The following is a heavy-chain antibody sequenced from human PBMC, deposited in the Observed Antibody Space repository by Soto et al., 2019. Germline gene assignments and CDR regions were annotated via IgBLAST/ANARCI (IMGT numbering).Heavy chain of an antibody. CDR3: ARIVVVTAIPELDAFDI. CDR2: INHSGST. CDR1: GGSFSGYY. V-gene: IGHV4-34*01. D-gene: IGHD2-21*02. J-gene: IGHJ3*02. Sequence: SETLSLTCAVYGGSFSGYYWSWIRQPPGKGLEWIGEINHSGSTNHNPSLKSRVTISVDTSKNQFSLKLSSVTAADTAVYYCARIVVVTAIPELDAFDIWGHGTMVTVSS.